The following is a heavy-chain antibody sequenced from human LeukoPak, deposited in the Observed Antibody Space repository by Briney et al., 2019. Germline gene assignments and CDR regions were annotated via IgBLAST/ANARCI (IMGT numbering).Heavy chain of an antibody. D-gene: IGHD4-11*01. CDR2: IYTSGST. V-gene: IGHV4-4*07. Sequence: SETLSLTCTVSGNSISSYYWSWLRQPAGKGLEWIGRIYTSGSTNYNPSLKSRVTMSVDTSKNQFSLNLSSVTAADTAVYYCARETTGLARYFDYWGQGTLVTVSS. CDR3: ARETTGLARYFDY. J-gene: IGHJ4*02. CDR1: GNSISSYY.